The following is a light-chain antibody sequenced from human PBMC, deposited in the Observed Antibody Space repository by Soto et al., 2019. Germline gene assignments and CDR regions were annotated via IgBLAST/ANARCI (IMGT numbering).Light chain of an antibody. Sequence: EIVLTQSPATLSLSPGERATLSCRASQSIISYLAWYHQKPGQAPRLLIYDASKRATGIPARFSGSGTGTDCTLTIISLKPEDFEFYYFQQRGCGPPFTVGPGTTVDIK. CDR3: QQRGCGPPFT. CDR2: DAS. CDR1: QSIISY. J-gene: IGKJ3*01. V-gene: IGKV3-11*01.